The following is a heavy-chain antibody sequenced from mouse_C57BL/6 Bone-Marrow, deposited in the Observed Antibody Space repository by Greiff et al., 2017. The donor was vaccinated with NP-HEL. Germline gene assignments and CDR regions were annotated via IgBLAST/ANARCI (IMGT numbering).Heavy chain of an antibody. J-gene: IGHJ2*01. V-gene: IGHV1-76*01. Sequence: VQLQEPGAELVRPGASVKLSCKASGYTFTDYYINWVKQRPGQGLEWIARIYPGSGNTYYNEKFKGKATLTAEKSSSTAYMQLSSLTSEDSAVYFCARRGLRLRLFDYWGQGTTLTVSS. CDR1: GYTFTDYY. D-gene: IGHD3-2*02. CDR2: IYPGSGNT. CDR3: ARRGLRLRLFDY.